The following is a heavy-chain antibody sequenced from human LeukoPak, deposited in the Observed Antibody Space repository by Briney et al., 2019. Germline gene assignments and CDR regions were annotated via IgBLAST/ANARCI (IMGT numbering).Heavy chain of an antibody. CDR1: GFTFRNAW. D-gene: IGHD3-9*01. V-gene: IGHV3-23*01. CDR3: AKSPDYDILTGTVYFDY. J-gene: IGHJ4*02. Sequence: GGSLRLSCAASGFTFRNAWMSWVRQAPGKGLEWVSAISGSGGSTYYADSVKGRFTISRDNSKNTLYLQMNSLRAEDTAVYYCAKSPDYDILTGTVYFDYWGQGTLVTVSS. CDR2: ISGSGGST.